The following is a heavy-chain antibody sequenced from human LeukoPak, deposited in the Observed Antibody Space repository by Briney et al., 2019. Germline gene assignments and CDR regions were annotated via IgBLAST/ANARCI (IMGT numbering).Heavy chain of an antibody. CDR3: ARAFSLRIAGAFDP. J-gene: IGHJ5*02. Sequence: ASVKVSCKASGYTFTSYDINWVRQATGQGLEWMGWMNPNSGNTGYAQKFQGRVTMTRNTSISTAYMELSSLSSEDTAVYYCARAFSLRIAGAFDPRGQGTLVTVPS. CDR1: GYTFTSYD. D-gene: IGHD6-19*01. V-gene: IGHV1-8*01. CDR2: MNPNSGNT.